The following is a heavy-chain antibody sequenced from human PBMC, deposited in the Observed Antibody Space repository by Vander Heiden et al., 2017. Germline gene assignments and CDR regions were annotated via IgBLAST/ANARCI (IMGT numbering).Heavy chain of an antibody. CDR1: GFTFSSYG. CDR3: ARGKQPLYYYGSGSYYQYYFDY. Sequence: QVQLVESGGGVVQPGRSLRLSCAASGFTFSSYGMHWVRQAPGKGLEWVAVIWDDGSNKYYADSVKGRFTISRDNSKNTLYLQMNSLRAEDTAVYYCARGKQPLYYYGSGSYYQYYFDYWGQGTLVTVSS. J-gene: IGHJ4*02. V-gene: IGHV3-33*01. D-gene: IGHD3-10*01. CDR2: IWDDGSNK.